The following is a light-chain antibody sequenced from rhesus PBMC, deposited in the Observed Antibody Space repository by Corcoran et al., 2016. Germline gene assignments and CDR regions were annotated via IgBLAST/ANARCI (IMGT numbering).Light chain of an antibody. Sequence: DIQMTQSPYSLTASVGDRDTTTCRASQTISRKLAWYQQKPGKVPKLLIYAASSLESGVPSRFRGSGSVTDFTLTISGLQPDDFATYDCQQHNSPPFAFGPGTKLDIK. CDR1: QTISRK. CDR3: QQHNSPPFA. J-gene: IGKJ3*01. CDR2: AAS. V-gene: IGKV1-44*02.